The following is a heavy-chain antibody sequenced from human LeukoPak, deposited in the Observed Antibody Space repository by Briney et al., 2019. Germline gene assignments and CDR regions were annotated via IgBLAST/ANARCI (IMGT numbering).Heavy chain of an antibody. Sequence: GRSLRLSCAASGFTFSSYAMSWVRQAPGKGLEWVSAISGSGGSTYYADSVKGRFTISRDNSKNTLYLQMNSLRAEDTAVYYCARGGSYLSAFDIWGQGTMVTVSS. D-gene: IGHD1-26*01. CDR3: ARGGSYLSAFDI. J-gene: IGHJ3*02. CDR1: GFTFSSYA. V-gene: IGHV3-23*01. CDR2: ISGSGGST.